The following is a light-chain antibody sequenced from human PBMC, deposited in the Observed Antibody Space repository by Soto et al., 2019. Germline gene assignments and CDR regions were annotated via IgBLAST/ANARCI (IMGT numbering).Light chain of an antibody. Sequence: EMVLTQSPGNLSLSPGERATLSCRASQSVSSSYLAWYQQKPGQAPRLLIYGESSRATGIPDRFSGSGSGTDFTLTISRLEPEDFAVYYCQHYGSSSWTFGQGTKVESK. CDR1: QSVSSSY. J-gene: IGKJ1*01. V-gene: IGKV3-20*01. CDR2: GES. CDR3: QHYGSSSWT.